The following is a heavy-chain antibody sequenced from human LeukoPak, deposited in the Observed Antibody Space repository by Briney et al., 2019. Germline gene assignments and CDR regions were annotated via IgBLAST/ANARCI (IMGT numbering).Heavy chain of an antibody. V-gene: IGHV1-8*01. CDR2: MNPNSGNT. CDR1: GYTFTSYD. CDR3: ARRFSGSGSQITY. D-gene: IGHD3-10*01. J-gene: IGHJ4*02. Sequence: GASVKVSCKASGYTFTSYDINWVRQATGQGLEWMGWMNPNSGNTGYAQKFQGRVTMTRNTSISTAYMVLSSLRSEDTAVYYCARRFSGSGSQITYWGQGTLVTVSS.